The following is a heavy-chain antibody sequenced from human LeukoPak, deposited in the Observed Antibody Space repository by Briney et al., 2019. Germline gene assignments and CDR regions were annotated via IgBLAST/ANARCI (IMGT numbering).Heavy chain of an antibody. CDR1: GVSISIYY. Sequence: SETLSLTCTVSGVSISIYYWNWIRQPPGKGLEWIGFIYYSGSTSYNHSLKSRVTISVDTCKNQFSLNLKSVTAADTAVYFCARENSDYDAFDVWGQGAVVTVSS. V-gene: IGHV4-59*01. D-gene: IGHD5-12*01. CDR3: ARENSDYDAFDV. CDR2: IYYSGST. J-gene: IGHJ3*01.